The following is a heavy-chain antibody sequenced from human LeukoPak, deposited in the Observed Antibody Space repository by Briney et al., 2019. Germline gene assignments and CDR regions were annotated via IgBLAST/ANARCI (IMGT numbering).Heavy chain of an antibody. D-gene: IGHD6-19*01. CDR2: ISGGGTST. CDR3: AKTFIAVANPIDY. CDR1: GFTFNIYS. Sequence: GGSLRLSCAASGFTFNIYSMSWGRQAPGKGLEWVSVISGGGTSTYYADSVKGRFTISKDNSRNKLYLQMNSLRAEDTAVYYCAKTFIAVANPIDYWGQGTLVTVSS. J-gene: IGHJ4*02. V-gene: IGHV3-23*01.